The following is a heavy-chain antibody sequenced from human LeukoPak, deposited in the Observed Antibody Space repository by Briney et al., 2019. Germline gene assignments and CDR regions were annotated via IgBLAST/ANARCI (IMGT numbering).Heavy chain of an antibody. CDR3: ARGRHYYDSSGYYTNTQFDY. CDR2: INHSGST. CDR1: GGSFSGYY. V-gene: IGHV4-34*01. J-gene: IGHJ4*02. Sequence: KPSETLSLTCAVYGGSFSGYYWSWIRQPPGKGLEWIGEINHSGSTNYNPSLKSRVTISVDTSKNQFSLKLSSVTAADTAVYYCARGRHYYDSSGYYTNTQFDYWGQGTLVTVSS. D-gene: IGHD3-22*01.